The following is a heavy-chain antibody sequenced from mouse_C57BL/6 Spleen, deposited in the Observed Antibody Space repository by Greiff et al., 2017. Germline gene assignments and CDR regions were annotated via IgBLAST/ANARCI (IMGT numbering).Heavy chain of an antibody. D-gene: IGHD3-3*01. CDR1: GYTFTDYY. V-gene: IGHV1-19*01. J-gene: IGHJ1*03. CDR3: ARRDSAFDV. Sequence: VQLQQSGPVLVKPGASVKMSCKASGYTFTDYYMNWVKQSHGKSLEWIGVINPYNGGPSYNQKFKGKATLTVDKSSSTAYMGLNSLTSEDSSVYYCARRDSAFDVWGTGTTVTVSS. CDR2: INPYNGGP.